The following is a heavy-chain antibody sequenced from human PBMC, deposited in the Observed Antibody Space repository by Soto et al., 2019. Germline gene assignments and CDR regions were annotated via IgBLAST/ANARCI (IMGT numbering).Heavy chain of an antibody. CDR1: GGSVSSGSYY. CDR2: IYYSGST. CDR3: ARGPDYYDSSGYYYPRLLLGYYGMDV. V-gene: IGHV4-61*01. J-gene: IGHJ6*02. D-gene: IGHD3-22*01. Sequence: SETLSLTCTVSGGSVSSGSYYWSWIRQPPGKGLEWIGYIYYSGSTNYNPSLKSRVTISVDTSKNQFSLKLSSVTAADTAVYYCARGPDYYDSSGYYYPRLLLGYYGMDVWGQGTTVTVSS.